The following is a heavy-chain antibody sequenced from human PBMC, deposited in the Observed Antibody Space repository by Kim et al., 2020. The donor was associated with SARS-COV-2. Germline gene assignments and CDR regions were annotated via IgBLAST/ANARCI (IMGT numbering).Heavy chain of an antibody. D-gene: IGHD3-22*01. CDR2: IWYDGSNK. Sequence: LSLTCAASGFTFSSYGMHWVRQAPGKGLEWVAVIWYDGSNKYYADSVKGRFTISRDNSKNTLYLQMNSLRAEDTAVYYCAKGDYYDSSGYYSAEYFQHWGQGTLVTVSS. CDR3: AKGDYYDSSGYYSAEYFQH. J-gene: IGHJ1*01. CDR1: GFTFSSYG. V-gene: IGHV3-33*06.